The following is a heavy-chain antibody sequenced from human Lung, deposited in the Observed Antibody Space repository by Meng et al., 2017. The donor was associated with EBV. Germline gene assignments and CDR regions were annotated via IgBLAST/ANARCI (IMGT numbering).Heavy chain of an antibody. V-gene: IGHV4-34*01. CDR1: SRSFRVSS. CDR2: INQRRSN. CDR3: SRGVQLTDY. J-gene: IGHJ4*02. Sequence: AQHHLCGSFQVQHSETLYLTSASASRSFRVSSSRWIRQPSWMTVGSIKKINQRRSNNNYPSLKSRVTISVDMSKSQFSLKLSSVSAADTAVYYFSRGVQLTDYWGQGTLVTVSS. D-gene: IGHD1-1*01.